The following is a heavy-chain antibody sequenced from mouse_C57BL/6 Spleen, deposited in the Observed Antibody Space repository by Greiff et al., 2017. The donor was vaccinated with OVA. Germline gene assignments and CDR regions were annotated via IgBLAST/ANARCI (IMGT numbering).Heavy chain of an antibody. Sequence: EVMLVESGGDLVKPGGSLKLSCAASGFTFSSYGMSWVRQTPDKRLEWVATISSGGSYTYYPDSVKGRFTISRDNAKNTLYLQMSSLKSEDTAMYYGARQEGYSNYLYYYAMDYWGQGTSVTVSS. J-gene: IGHJ4*01. D-gene: IGHD2-5*01. V-gene: IGHV5-6*01. CDR3: ARQEGYSNYLYYYAMDY. CDR2: ISSGGSYT. CDR1: GFTFSSYG.